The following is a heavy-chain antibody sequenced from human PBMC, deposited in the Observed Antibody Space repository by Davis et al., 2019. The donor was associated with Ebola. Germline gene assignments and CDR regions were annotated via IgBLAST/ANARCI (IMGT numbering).Heavy chain of an antibody. V-gene: IGHV3-7*03. CDR2: IKQDGSDK. CDR1: GFTFSSYW. CDR3: ARDSGWSGVVA. D-gene: IGHD6-19*01. J-gene: IGHJ5*02. Sequence: PGGSLRLSCAASGFTFSSYWMSWVRQAPGKGLAWVANIKQDGSDKNYVDSVKGRFTISRDNAKNSLYLQMNSLRAEETAVYYCARDSGWSGVVAWGQGTQVTVSS.